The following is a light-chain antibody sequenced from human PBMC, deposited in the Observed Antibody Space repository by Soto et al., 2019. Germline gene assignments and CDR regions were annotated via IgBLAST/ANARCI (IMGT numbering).Light chain of an antibody. CDR1: SSDIGAYDF. CDR3: SSYTTVSNYV. J-gene: IGLJ1*01. V-gene: IGLV2-14*01. CDR2: EVN. Sequence: QSVLTQPASVSGSPGQSITISCTGTSSDIGAYDFVSWYQQHPGKAPKLMIYEVNNRPSGFSDRFSGSKSGNTASLTISGLQAEDEADYYCSSYTTVSNYVFGTGTKLTVL.